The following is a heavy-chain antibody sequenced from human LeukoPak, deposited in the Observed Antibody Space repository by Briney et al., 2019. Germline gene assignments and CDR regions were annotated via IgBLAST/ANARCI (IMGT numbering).Heavy chain of an antibody. J-gene: IGHJ5*02. Sequence: ASVKVSCKASGYTFTSYGISWVRQAPGQGLEWMGWMSAYNGNTNYAQKLQGRVTMTTDTSTSTAYMELRSLRSDDTAVYYCAREFREPAAPPGPYNWFDPWGQGTLVTVSS. CDR2: MSAYNGNT. CDR1: GYTFTSYG. CDR3: AREFREPAAPPGPYNWFDP. D-gene: IGHD2-2*01. V-gene: IGHV1-18*01.